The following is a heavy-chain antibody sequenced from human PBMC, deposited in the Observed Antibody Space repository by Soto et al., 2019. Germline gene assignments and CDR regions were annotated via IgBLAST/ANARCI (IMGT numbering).Heavy chain of an antibody. V-gene: IGHV3-30*18. CDR3: AKDRHDILTGYYDY. Sequence: GGSLRLSCAASGFTFSSYGMHWVRQSPGKGLEWVAVISYDGSNKYYADSVKGRFTISRDNSKNTLYLQMNSLRAEDTAVYYCAKDRHDILTGYYDYWGQGTLVTVSS. D-gene: IGHD3-9*01. CDR1: GFTFSSYG. CDR2: ISYDGSNK. J-gene: IGHJ4*02.